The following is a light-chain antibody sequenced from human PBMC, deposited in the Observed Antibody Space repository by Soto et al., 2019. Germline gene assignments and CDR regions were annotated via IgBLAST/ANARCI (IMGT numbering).Light chain of an antibody. Sequence: QSVLTQPPSVSAAPGQTVTISCSGSSSNIGSNYVSWYQQLPGTAPKLLIYDNNKRPSGIPDRFSGFKSGTSATLGITGLQTGDEADYYCGTWDSSLSAGVFGGGTKVTVL. CDR1: SSNIGSNY. V-gene: IGLV1-51*01. J-gene: IGLJ2*01. CDR3: GTWDSSLSAGV. CDR2: DNN.